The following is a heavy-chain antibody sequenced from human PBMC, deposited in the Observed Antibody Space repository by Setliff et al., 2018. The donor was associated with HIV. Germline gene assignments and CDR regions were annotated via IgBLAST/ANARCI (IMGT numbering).Heavy chain of an antibody. Sequence: LSLTCTVSGGSISSNTYCWGWLRQPPRKGREWSGCFSYSGSTYYNPSTKRRVTVSLATSKNQFSLRLSSVTAADTAVYYCARREFGTTWYSFDYWGQGTLVTVSS. CDR3: ARREFGTTWYSFDY. D-gene: IGHD6-13*01. CDR2: FSYSGST. CDR1: GGSISSNTYC. V-gene: IGHV4-39*01. J-gene: IGHJ4*02.